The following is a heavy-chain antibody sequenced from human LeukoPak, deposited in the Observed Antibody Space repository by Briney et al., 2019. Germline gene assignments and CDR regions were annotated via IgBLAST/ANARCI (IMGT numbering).Heavy chain of an antibody. J-gene: IGHJ6*03. Sequence: ASVKVSCKASGYTFTTYGISWVRQAPGQGLEWMGGIIPIFGTANYAQKFQGRVTITTDEFTSTAYMELSSLRSEDTAVYYCARGLMGYYYYMDVWGKGTTVTVSS. V-gene: IGHV1-69*05. CDR1: GYTFTTYG. CDR2: IIPIFGTA. CDR3: ARGLMGYYYYMDV. D-gene: IGHD3-16*01.